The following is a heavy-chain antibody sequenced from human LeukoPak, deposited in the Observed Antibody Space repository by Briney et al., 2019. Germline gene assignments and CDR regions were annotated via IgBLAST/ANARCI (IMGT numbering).Heavy chain of an antibody. J-gene: IGHJ4*02. V-gene: IGHV3-7*01. CDR3: VRIYDNSGHYDY. CDR2: IKQDGSEK. CDR1: GFTFSSHW. D-gene: IGHD3-22*01. Sequence: PGGSLRLSCAASGFTFSSHWMSWVRQAPGKGLEWVASIKQDGSEKHYVDSVKGRFTISRDNAKNSLYLQMNSLRVEDTAVYFCVRIYDNSGHYDYWGQGTLVTVSS.